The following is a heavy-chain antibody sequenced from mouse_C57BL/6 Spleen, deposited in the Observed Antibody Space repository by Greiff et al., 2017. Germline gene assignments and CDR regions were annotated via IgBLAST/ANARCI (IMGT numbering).Heavy chain of an antibody. Sequence: EVQLQQSGPVLVKPGASVKMSCKASGYTFTDYYMNWVKQSHGKSLEWIGVINPYNGGTSYNQKFKGKATLTVDKSSSTAYMELNSLTSEDSAVYYCARRDYSNYYAMDYWGQGTSVTVSS. CDR2: INPYNGGT. CDR1: GYTFTDYY. CDR3: ARRDYSNYYAMDY. V-gene: IGHV1-19*01. D-gene: IGHD2-5*01. J-gene: IGHJ4*01.